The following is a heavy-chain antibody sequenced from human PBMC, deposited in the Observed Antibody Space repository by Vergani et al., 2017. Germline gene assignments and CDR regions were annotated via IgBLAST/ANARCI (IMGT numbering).Heavy chain of an antibody. Sequence: EYLVQSGSELKKPGASVKVSCKASQYTFTNYAINWVRQAPGQGLEWMGWINPNSGGTNYAQKFQGRVTMTRDTSISTAYMELSRLRSDDTAVYYCARGQWLPTLSFDYWGQGTLVTVSS. CDR1: QYTFTNYA. V-gene: IGHV1-2*02. J-gene: IGHJ4*02. CDR2: INPNSGGT. CDR3: ARGQWLPTLSFDY. D-gene: IGHD6-19*01.